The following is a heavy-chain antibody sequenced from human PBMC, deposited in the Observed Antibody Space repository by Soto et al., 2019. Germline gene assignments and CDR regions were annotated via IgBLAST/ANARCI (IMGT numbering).Heavy chain of an antibody. D-gene: IGHD3-16*02. CDR3: ARDNPTGSYPDP. J-gene: IGHJ5*02. CDR1: GFSFPDYF. Sequence: ASVKVSCKASGFSFPDYFIHWVRQAPGQGLEWMGWIKIKDGGTVYVQQFQGRITMTRDTSISTAYMELSSLTSDDTAVYYCARDNPTGSYPDPCGQLTLFT. V-gene: IGHV1-2*02. CDR2: IKIKDGGT.